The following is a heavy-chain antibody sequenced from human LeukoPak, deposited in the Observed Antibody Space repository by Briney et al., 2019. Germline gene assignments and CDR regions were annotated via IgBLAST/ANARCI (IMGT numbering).Heavy chain of an antibody. CDR2: ISFRSSTI. D-gene: IGHD3-22*01. CDR3: AKAPPLASRVVVIFFDY. CDR1: GFTFSRYG. J-gene: IGHJ4*02. V-gene: IGHV3-48*01. Sequence: GGSLRLSCAASGFTFSRYGMNWVREAPGKGLGWVSYISFRSSTIYYADSVKGRFTISRDNSKNTLHQQMNSLRAEDTAVYYLAKAPPLASRVVVIFFDYWGQGTLVTVSS.